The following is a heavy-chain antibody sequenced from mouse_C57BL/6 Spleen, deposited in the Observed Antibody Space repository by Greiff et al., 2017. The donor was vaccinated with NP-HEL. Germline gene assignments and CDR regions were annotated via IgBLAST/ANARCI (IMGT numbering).Heavy chain of an antibody. Sequence: QVHVKQSGAELARPGASVKLSCKASGYTFTSYGISWVKQRTGQGLEWIGEIYPRSGNTYYNEKFKGKATLTADKSSSTAYMELRSLTSEDSAVYFCARRDYEERVMDYWGQGTSVTVSS. CDR1: GYTFTSYG. D-gene: IGHD2-4*01. J-gene: IGHJ4*01. CDR2: IYPRSGNT. V-gene: IGHV1-81*01. CDR3: ARRDYEERVMDY.